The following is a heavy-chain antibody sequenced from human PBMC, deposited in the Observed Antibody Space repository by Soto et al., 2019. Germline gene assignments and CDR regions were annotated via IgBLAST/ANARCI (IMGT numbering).Heavy chain of an antibody. V-gene: IGHV3-48*02. CDR2: ISSSSSDI. D-gene: IGHD1-26*01. Sequence: PGGSLRLSCAASGFTFSFYSMNWVRQAPGKGLEWVSYISSSSSDIHYADSVKGRFTISRDNAQNSLYLQMNSLRDEDTAAYYCAMSVGATEAFDSWGQGTLVTVSS. J-gene: IGHJ4*02. CDR3: AMSVGATEAFDS. CDR1: GFTFSFYS.